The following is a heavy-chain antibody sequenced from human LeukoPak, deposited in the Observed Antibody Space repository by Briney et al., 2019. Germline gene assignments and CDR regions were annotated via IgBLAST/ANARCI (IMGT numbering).Heavy chain of an antibody. CDR3: ARDHMAVTSFDQ. D-gene: IGHD5-24*01. Sequence: PSETLSLTCTVSGASISYSGYFWGWIRQPPGKGLEWIGSVYYLGKTYYNPSFETRVTMSVDMSKNQFSLELTSVTAADTAVYYCARDHMAVTSFDQWGQGTLVTVSS. CDR1: GASISYSGYF. CDR2: VYYLGKT. J-gene: IGHJ4*02. V-gene: IGHV4-39*07.